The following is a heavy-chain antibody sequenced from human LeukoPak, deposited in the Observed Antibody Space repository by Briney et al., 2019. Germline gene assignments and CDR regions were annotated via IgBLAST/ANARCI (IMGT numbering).Heavy chain of an antibody. Sequence: GGSLRLSCAASGFDFSDYTINWVRQAPGKGLEWVSSISSNSRYIYYADSVKGRLTVSRDNAKNSVYLQMNSLRAEDTAVYYCARDGLGSHDYWGQGTLVTVSS. J-gene: IGHJ4*02. CDR3: ARDGLGSHDY. CDR1: GFDFSDYT. V-gene: IGHV3-21*01. CDR2: ISSNSRYI. D-gene: IGHD3-10*01.